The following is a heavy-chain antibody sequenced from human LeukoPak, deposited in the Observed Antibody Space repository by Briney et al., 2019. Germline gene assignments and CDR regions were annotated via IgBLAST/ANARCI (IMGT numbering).Heavy chain of an antibody. CDR1: GGSFSGYY. CDR2: INHSGST. J-gene: IGHJ5*02. D-gene: IGHD2-15*01. CDR3: ARAKRYCSGGSCYRRSWFDP. Sequence: SETLSLTCAVYGGSFSGYYWSWIRQPPGKGLEWIGEINHSGSTNYNPSLKSRVTISVDTSKNQFSLKLSSVTAADTAVYYCARAKRYCSGGSCYRRSWFDPWGQGTLVTVSS. V-gene: IGHV4-34*01.